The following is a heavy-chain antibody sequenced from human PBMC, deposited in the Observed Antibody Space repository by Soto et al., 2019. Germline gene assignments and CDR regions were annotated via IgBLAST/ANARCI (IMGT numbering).Heavy chain of an antibody. J-gene: IGHJ4*02. V-gene: IGHV4-59*01. CDR3: ARVSRYFDCLLYLDY. CDR1: GGSSSSNY. D-gene: IGHD3-9*01. Sequence: SETLSLTCTVSGGSSSSNYWSWMRQPPGKGLEWIGYFYYTGSTNYNPSLKSRVTISVAKSKNQFSLQLSSVTAADTAVYYCARVSRYFDCLLYLDYSDQRSIDTVSS. CDR2: FYYTGST.